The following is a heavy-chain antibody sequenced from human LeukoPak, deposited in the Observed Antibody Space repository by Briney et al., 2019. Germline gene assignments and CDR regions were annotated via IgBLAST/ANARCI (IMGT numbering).Heavy chain of an antibody. CDR1: GGSISSSSYY. J-gene: IGHJ4*02. CDR3: ARRVEMATSYQLIDY. V-gene: IGHV4-39*01. D-gene: IGHD5-24*01. CDR2: IYYSGST. Sequence: SQTLSPTCTVAGGSISSSSYYWGWIRQPAGNGLEWFVSIYYSGSTYSNPSLKSRVTISVDTSKNQFSLKLSSVTAADTAVYYCARRVEMATSYQLIDYWGQGTLVTVS.